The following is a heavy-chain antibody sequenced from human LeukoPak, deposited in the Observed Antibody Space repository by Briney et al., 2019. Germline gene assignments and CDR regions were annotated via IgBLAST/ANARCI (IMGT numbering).Heavy chain of an antibody. CDR1: GFTFSSYA. CDR3: AKCQDIVVVPDPYFDY. V-gene: IGHV3-23*01. CDR2: ISGSGGST. D-gene: IGHD2-2*01. Sequence: GGSLRLSCAASGFTFSSYAMSWVRQAPGKGLEWVSAISGSGGSTYYADSVKGRFTTSRDNSKNTLYLQMNSLRAEDTAVYYCAKCQDIVVVPDPYFDYWGQGTLVTVSS. J-gene: IGHJ4*02.